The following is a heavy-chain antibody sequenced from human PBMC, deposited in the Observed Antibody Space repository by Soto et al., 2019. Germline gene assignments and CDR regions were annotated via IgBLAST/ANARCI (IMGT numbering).Heavy chain of an antibody. Sequence: SETLSLTCPVSGGSISSSSYYWGWIRQPPGKGLEWIGSIFYSGSTYYNPSLKSRVTISVDTSKKQFSLKLSSVTAADTAVYYCACIFSGGYSYGFYYNGMDVWGQGTTVT. D-gene: IGHD5-18*01. V-gene: IGHV4-39*01. CDR2: IFYSGST. J-gene: IGHJ6*02. CDR1: GGSISSSSYY. CDR3: ACIFSGGYSYGFYYNGMDV.